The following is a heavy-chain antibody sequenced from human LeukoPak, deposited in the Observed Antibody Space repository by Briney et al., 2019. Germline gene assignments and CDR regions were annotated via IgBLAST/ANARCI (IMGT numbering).Heavy chain of an antibody. J-gene: IGHJ3*02. CDR3: ARHCSGGSCYQAFDI. V-gene: IGHV4-61*02. CDR2: IYASGST. CDR1: GGSITSGSYY. Sequence: SETLSLTCTVSGGSITSGSYYWSWIRQPAGKGLEWIGRIYASGSTNYNPSLKSRVTISVDTSKNQFSLKLSSVTAADTAVYYCARHCSGGSCYQAFDIWGQGTMVTVSS. D-gene: IGHD2-15*01.